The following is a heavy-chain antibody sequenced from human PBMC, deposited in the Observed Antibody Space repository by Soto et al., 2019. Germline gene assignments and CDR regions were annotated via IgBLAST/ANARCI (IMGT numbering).Heavy chain of an antibody. J-gene: IGHJ6*03. CDR3: TRTMPGYYMDV. Sequence: PGGSLRLSCAASGLTFSGSTMHWVRQTSGKGLEWVGRIRSKDEGYATAYAASVKGRFTISRDDSKNTAHLQMNSLKTEDTAVYYCTRTMPGYYMDVWGKGTTVTVSS. CDR2: IRSKDEGYAT. V-gene: IGHV3-73*01. D-gene: IGHD2-2*01. CDR1: GLTFSGST.